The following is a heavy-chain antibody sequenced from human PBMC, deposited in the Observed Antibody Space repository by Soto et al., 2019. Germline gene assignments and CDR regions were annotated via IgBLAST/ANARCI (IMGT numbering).Heavy chain of an antibody. D-gene: IGHD2-8*01. CDR1: GGSVNTDYW. CDR3: AWGVSYRWVY. V-gene: IGHV4-4*02. Sequence: QVQLQESGPGLVKPSGALSLTCAVSGGSVNTDYWWSWVRQPPGEGLAWIGEGHHSGTTNSTQSLTRQLSMSVDKAGNQVSLELTSVAAADTAVYYCAWGVSYRWVYWGQGTLVTVSS. J-gene: IGHJ4*02. CDR2: GHHSGTT.